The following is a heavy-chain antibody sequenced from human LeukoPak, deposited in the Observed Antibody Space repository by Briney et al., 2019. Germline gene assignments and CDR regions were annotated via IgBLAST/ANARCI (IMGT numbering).Heavy chain of an antibody. CDR2: INPNSGGT. CDR3: ARDLGLTMVRGVRPYNWFDH. Sequence: ASVNVSCKASGYTFTGYYMHWVRQAPGQGLELMGRINPNSGGTNYAQEFQGGGTMTRARSISTAYMELSRLRFDDTAVYYCARDLGLTMVRGVRPYNWFDHWGQGTLVTVSS. J-gene: IGHJ5*02. D-gene: IGHD3-10*01. V-gene: IGHV1-2*06. CDR1: GYTFTGYY.